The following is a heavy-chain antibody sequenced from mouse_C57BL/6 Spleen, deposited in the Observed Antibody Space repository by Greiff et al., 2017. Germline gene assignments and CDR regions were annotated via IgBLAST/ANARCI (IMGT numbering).Heavy chain of an antibody. J-gene: IGHJ2*01. V-gene: IGHV1-15*01. D-gene: IGHD3-2*02. CDR3: TREAQATPFDY. CDR1: GYTFTDYE. CDR2: IDPETGGT. Sequence: VQLQQSGAELVRPGASVTLSCKASGYTFTDYEMHWVKQTPVHGLEWIGAIDPETGGTAYNQKFKGKAILTADKSSSTAYMELRSLTSEDSAVYYCTREAQATPFDYWGQGTTLTVSS.